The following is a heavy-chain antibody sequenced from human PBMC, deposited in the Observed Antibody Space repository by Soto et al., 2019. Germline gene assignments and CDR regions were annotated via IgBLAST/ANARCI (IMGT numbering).Heavy chain of an antibody. CDR2: ISANNGNT. D-gene: IGHD3-16*01. CDR1: GYTFTSYG. V-gene: IGHV1-18*01. CDR3: ARDRVSYALDY. J-gene: IGHJ4*02. Sequence: QVQLVQSGAEVKKPGASVKVSCKASGYTFTSYGISWVRQAPGQGLEWRGWISANNGNTNYAQKVQGRVTMTAATSTSTSYMELRSLRADDTAVYYCARDRVSYALDYWGQGTLVTVAS.